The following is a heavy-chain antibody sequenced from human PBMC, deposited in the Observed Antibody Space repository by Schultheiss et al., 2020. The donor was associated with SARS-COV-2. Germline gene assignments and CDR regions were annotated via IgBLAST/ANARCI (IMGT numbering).Heavy chain of an antibody. V-gene: IGHV3-30*03. CDR1: GFTVSSIY. J-gene: IGHJ4*02. Sequence: GESLKISCAASGFTVSSIYMSWVRQAPGKGLEWVAVISYDGSNKYYADSVKGRFTISRDNSKNTLYLQMNSLRAEDTALYYCAHSKVSSWEPYYFDYWGQGTLVTVSS. D-gene: IGHD6-13*01. CDR3: AHSKVSSWEPYYFDY. CDR2: ISYDGSNK.